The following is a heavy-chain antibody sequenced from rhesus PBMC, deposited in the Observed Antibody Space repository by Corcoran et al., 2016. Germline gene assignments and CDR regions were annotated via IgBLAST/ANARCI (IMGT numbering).Heavy chain of an antibody. CDR3: AATYNWNYYDGLDS. Sequence: VQLQESGPGLVRPSETLSLTCAVSGYSIISNYWTWIRQPPGKGLEWIGNVCGSSGSTYYNPSLKSRVTISRDTSKNQFSLKLSSVTAADTAIYYCAATYNWNYYDGLDSWGQGVVVTVSS. CDR1: GYSIISNY. V-gene: IGHV4-165*01. J-gene: IGHJ6*01. D-gene: IGHD1-26*01. CDR2: VCGSSGST.